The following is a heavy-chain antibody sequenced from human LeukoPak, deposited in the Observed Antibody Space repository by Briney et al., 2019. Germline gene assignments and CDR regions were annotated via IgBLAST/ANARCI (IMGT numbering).Heavy chain of an antibody. CDR2: IKEDGSEQ. CDR1: GFTFSSYW. V-gene: IGHV3-7*05. CDR3: ATYQGYNYGPFDY. D-gene: IGHD5-18*01. Sequence: GGSLRLSCAASGFTFSSYWMSWVRQAPGKGLEWVANIKEDGSEQYYVDSVKGRFTISRDNAKNSLYLQMNSLSAEDTAVYYCATYQGYNYGPFDYWGQGTLVTVSS. J-gene: IGHJ4*02.